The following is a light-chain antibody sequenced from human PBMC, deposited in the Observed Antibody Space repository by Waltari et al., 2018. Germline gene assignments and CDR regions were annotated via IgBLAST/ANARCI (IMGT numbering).Light chain of an antibody. CDR1: QTIRGS. CDR2: GAS. V-gene: IGKV3-20*01. CDR3: QHYVRLPVT. Sequence: ELVLTQSPGPLSLSPGERATLSCRASQTIRGSLAWYKQKPGQAPRLLIYGASSRAAGIPDRFSGSGSGTDFSLTISRLEPEDFAVYYCQHYVRLPVTFGRGTKVEIK. J-gene: IGKJ1*01.